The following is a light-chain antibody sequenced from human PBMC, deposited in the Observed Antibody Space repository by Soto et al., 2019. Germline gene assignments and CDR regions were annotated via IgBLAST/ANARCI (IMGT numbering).Light chain of an antibody. V-gene: IGKV1-5*03. J-gene: IGKJ2*01. CDR2: KAS. CDR1: QTINSW. Sequence: DIKMTQSPSTLSASVGDRVTITCRASQTINSWLAWYQQKPGKAPKVLIYKASSLESGVPSRFSGSRSGTEFTLTISSLQPDDFATYYCQQYNSYPYTSGQGTKLEIK. CDR3: QQYNSYPYT.